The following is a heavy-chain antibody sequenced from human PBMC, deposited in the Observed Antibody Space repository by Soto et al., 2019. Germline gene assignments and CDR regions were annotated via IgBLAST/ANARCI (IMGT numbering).Heavy chain of an antibody. Sequence: QVQLVQSGAEVKKPGSSVKVSCKVSGGTFSNYAIDWVRLAPGHGREWMGGIVPIFGTTYYTQKVQGRSTIIADGSTTTSYLEMSSLRYEDTAIYYCAGVAAVAGLYNYHGLDVWGQGTPVTVSS. CDR3: AGVAAVAGLYNYHGLDV. CDR1: GGTFSNYA. V-gene: IGHV1-69*12. D-gene: IGHD6-19*01. J-gene: IGHJ6*02. CDR2: IVPIFGTT.